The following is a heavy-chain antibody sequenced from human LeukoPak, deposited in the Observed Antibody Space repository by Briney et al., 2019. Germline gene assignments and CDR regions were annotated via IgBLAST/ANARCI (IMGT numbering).Heavy chain of an antibody. D-gene: IGHD3-10*01. CDR1: GGTFSSYA. Sequence: SVKLSCKASGGTFSSYAISWVRQAPGQGLEWMGGITPIFGTANYAQKFQGRVTITTDESTSTAYMELSSLRSEDTAVYYCARGRGGSDYYGSGSYYRDYYYYMDVWGKGTTVTVSS. J-gene: IGHJ6*03. CDR3: ARGRGGSDYYGSGSYYRDYYYYMDV. CDR2: ITPIFGTA. V-gene: IGHV1-69*05.